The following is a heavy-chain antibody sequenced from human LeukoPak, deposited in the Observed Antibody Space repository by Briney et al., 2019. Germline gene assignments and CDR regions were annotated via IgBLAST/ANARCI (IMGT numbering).Heavy chain of an antibody. V-gene: IGHV1-18*01. CDR1: GDTFMSYG. CDR2: ISGYNSRT. J-gene: IGHJ4*02. Sequence: ASVKVSCKGSGDTFMSYGISWVRQAPGQGLEWMGWISGYNSRTNYAQKFQDRVTMTTDTSTSTAYMELRSLRSDDTAVYYCARAGPSTLMGYYHDSSGNPTGGDSWGQGTLVTVSS. D-gene: IGHD3-22*01. CDR3: ARAGPSTLMGYYHDSSGNPTGGDS.